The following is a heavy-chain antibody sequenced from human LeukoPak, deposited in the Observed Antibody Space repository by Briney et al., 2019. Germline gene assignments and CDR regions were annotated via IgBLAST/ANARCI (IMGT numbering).Heavy chain of an antibody. V-gene: IGHV3-7*02. Sequence: PGASLRLPCAASGFTFSSYWMSWVRQAPGKGLEWVANIKQDGSEKYYVDSVKGRFTISRDNAKNTLYLQMNSLRTEDTAVYYCTRNPGMDVWGQGTTVTVSS. CDR1: GFTFSSYW. J-gene: IGHJ6*02. CDR2: IKQDGSEK. CDR3: TRNPGMDV.